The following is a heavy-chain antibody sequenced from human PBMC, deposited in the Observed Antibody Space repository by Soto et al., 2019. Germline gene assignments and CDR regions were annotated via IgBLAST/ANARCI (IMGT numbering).Heavy chain of an antibody. Sequence: SETLSLTCTASGGSIRSYFWSWIRQPPGKGLEWIGYIFDSGSTNYNPSLESRVTISVDTSKNQFSLRLSSVTAADTAVYYCVRDSYGDYERYGMDVWGQGTTVTVSS. V-gene: IGHV4-59*01. CDR2: IFDSGST. J-gene: IGHJ6*02. CDR3: VRDSYGDYERYGMDV. CDR1: GGSIRSYF. D-gene: IGHD4-17*01.